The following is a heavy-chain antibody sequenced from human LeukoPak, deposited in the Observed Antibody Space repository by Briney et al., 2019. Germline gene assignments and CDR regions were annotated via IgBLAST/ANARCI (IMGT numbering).Heavy chain of an antibody. J-gene: IGHJ4*02. CDR3: ARDFDSLKGFDY. V-gene: IGHV3-64*04. CDR1: GFTFSTSA. D-gene: IGHD3-9*01. Sequence: GGSLRLSCSASGFTFSTSAIHWVRQAPGKGLEYVSAISSNGGSTYYAGSVKGRFTISRDNSKNTLYLQMNSLRVEDTAVYYCARDFDSLKGFDYWGQGNLVTVSS. CDR2: ISSNGGST.